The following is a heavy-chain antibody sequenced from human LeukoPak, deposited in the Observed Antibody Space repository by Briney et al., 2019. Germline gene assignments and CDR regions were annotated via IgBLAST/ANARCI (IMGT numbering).Heavy chain of an antibody. CDR3: ARHSYYDSVFDP. J-gene: IGHJ5*02. CDR2: IHNSEST. D-gene: IGHD3-3*01. Sequence: SETLSLTCTVSGGSISTSYYYWGWIRQPPGKGLEWIGDIHNSESTYYNPSLKSRVTISVDTSKNQFSLKLGSVTAADTAVYYCARHSYYDSVFDPWGQGTLVTVSS. V-gene: IGHV4-39*01. CDR1: GGSISTSYYY.